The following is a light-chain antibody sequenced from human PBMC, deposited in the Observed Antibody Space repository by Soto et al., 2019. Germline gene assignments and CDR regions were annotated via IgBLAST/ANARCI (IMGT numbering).Light chain of an antibody. CDR3: CSYAGSSRV. CDR1: SSDVGSYNL. J-gene: IGLJ3*02. CDR2: EGS. V-gene: IGLV2-23*01. Sequence: QSALTQPASVSGSPGQSITISCTGTSSDVGSYNLVSWYQQHPGKAPKLMIYEGSKRSSGVSNRFSGSKSGNTASLTISGLQAEDEADYYCCSYAGSSRVFGGGTKLTVL.